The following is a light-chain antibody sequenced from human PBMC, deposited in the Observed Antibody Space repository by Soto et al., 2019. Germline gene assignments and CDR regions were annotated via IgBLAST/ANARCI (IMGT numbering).Light chain of an antibody. CDR2: DVS. Sequence: SVLTQPASVSGSPGQSITISCTGTSSDVGAYNYVSWYQQHPGKAPKLMIYDVSNRPSGVSNRFSGSKSGNTASLTISGLQAEDEADYYCSSYSSSSTLEVFGGGTKLTVL. J-gene: IGLJ2*01. CDR3: SSYSSSSTLEV. CDR1: SSDVGAYNY. V-gene: IGLV2-14*01.